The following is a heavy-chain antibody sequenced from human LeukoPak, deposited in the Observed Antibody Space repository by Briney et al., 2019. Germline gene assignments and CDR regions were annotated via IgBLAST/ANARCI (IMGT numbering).Heavy chain of an antibody. Sequence: TSETLSLTCAVYGGSFSGYYWSWIRQSPGKGLDWIGEINHSGSTNYNPSLKSRVTISVDTSKNQFSLKLSSVTAADTAVYYCARDWRVTYYYYMDVWGKGTAVTISS. CDR3: ARDWRVTYYYYMDV. CDR2: INHSGST. CDR1: GGSFSGYY. D-gene: IGHD3-3*01. J-gene: IGHJ6*03. V-gene: IGHV4-34*01.